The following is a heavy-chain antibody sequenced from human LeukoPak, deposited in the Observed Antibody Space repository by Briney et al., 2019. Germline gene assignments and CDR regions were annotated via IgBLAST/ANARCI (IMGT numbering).Heavy chain of an antibody. CDR1: GFTVNSNS. CDR2: LYSGGST. CDR3: AKDSDYSGSWQSF. Sequence: GGSLRLSCAASGFTVNSNSMSWVRQAPGKGLEWVSVLYSGGSTEYADSVKGRFTISRDNSKNTLFLQMNSLRAEDTALYYCAKDSDYSGSWQSFWGQGTLVTVSS. J-gene: IGHJ4*02. D-gene: IGHD6-13*01. V-gene: IGHV3-53*01.